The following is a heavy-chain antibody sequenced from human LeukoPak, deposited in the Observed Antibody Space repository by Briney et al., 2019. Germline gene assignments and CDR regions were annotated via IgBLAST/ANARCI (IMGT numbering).Heavy chain of an antibody. J-gene: IGHJ4*02. V-gene: IGHV5-51*01. CDR1: GYSFATYW. D-gene: IGHD4-17*01. CDR3: ARVLTTNSNRDY. CDR2: IWPGDSDT. Sequence: GESLKISCKVSGYSFATYWIGWVRQMPEKGLEWMGIIWPGDSDTRYSPSFQGQVTVSADKSINTAYLHWSSLKASDTAMYYCARVLTTNSNRDYWGQGTLVTVSS.